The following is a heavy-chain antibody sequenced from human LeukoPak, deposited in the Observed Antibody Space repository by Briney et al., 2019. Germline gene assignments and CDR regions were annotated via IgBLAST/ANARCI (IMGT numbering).Heavy chain of an antibody. CDR3: VSLDGVYYYHMDV. Sequence: PGGSLRLSCAASGFTFNRYWMHWVRQAPGKGQVWVSRISPDGNSATYADSVKGRFTISRDNAKNTLYLQMNSLRAEDSAVYYCVSLDGVYYYHMDVWGQGTTVIVSS. V-gene: IGHV3-74*03. D-gene: IGHD3/OR15-3a*01. J-gene: IGHJ6*02. CDR1: GFTFNRYW. CDR2: ISPDGNSA.